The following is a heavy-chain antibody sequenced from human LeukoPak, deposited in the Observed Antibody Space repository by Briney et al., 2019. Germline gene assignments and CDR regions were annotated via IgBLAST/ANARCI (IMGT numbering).Heavy chain of an antibody. V-gene: IGHV3-21*05. CDR1: GFTFSSYA. J-gene: IGHJ6*02. Sequence: GGSLRLSCAASGFTFSSYAMSWVRQAPGKGLEWISYISTRSSYTSYADSVKGRFTISRDNAKNLLHLQMDSLKAEDTAVYFCAREGVYAPSGSNGMDVWGQGTTVTVSS. CDR2: ISTRSSYT. D-gene: IGHD3-10*01. CDR3: AREGVYAPSGSNGMDV.